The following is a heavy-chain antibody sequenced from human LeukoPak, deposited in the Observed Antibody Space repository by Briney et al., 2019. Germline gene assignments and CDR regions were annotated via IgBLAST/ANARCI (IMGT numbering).Heavy chain of an antibody. CDR2: ISGSGGST. D-gene: IGHD3-22*01. V-gene: IGHV3-23*01. J-gene: IGHJ4*02. CDR3: ASNSAGIVVVITNRY. Sequence: PGGPLRLSCAASGFTFSSYAMSWVRQAPGKGLEWVSAISGSGGSTYYADSVKGRFTISRDNSKNTLYLQMNSLRAEDTAVYYCASNSAGIVVVITNRYWGQGTLVTVSS. CDR1: GFTFSSYA.